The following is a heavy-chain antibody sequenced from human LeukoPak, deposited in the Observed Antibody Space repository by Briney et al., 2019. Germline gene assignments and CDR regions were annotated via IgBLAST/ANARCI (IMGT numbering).Heavy chain of an antibody. D-gene: IGHD2-21*01. Sequence: SRGSPRLSCAASGFTFSSYGMHWVRQAPGKGLEWVAIIWYDGSNEYYADSVKGRFTISRDNSKNTLYLQMNSLRAEDTAVYYCARALWPYYFDYWGQGTLVTVSS. CDR3: ARALWPYYFDY. CDR1: GFTFSSYG. CDR2: IWYDGSNE. J-gene: IGHJ4*02. V-gene: IGHV3-33*01.